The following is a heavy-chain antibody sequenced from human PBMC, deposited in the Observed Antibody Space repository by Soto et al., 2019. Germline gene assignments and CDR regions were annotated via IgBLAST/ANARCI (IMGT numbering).Heavy chain of an antibody. Sequence: EVQLLATGGSLVRPGGSLRLSCAASGLTFKNYAMSWVRQAPGKGLEWVSGISNTGDMTYYADSVKGRFTISRDNAKNTMFLQMSSLRAEDTALYYCAVILVVLVGQTPFDYWGQGTHVTVSS. CDR2: ISNTGDMT. V-gene: IGHV3-23*01. D-gene: IGHD2-15*01. J-gene: IGHJ4*02. CDR3: AVILVVLVGQTPFDY. CDR1: GLTFKNYA.